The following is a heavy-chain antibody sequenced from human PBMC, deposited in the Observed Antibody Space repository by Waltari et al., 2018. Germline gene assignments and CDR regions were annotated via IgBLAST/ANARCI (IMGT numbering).Heavy chain of an antibody. V-gene: IGHV4-39*01. J-gene: IGHJ4*02. CDR3: ARHPRQQPLYNY. CDR2: SYHSGST. D-gene: IGHD6-13*01. Sequence: QLQLQESGPGLVKPSETLSLTCTVSGGYISSSSYYWGWIRQPPGKGLEWIGMSYHSGSTSYNPSLQSRVTISVDTSKNQCSLKLSSVTAADTAVYYCARHPRQQPLYNYWGQGTLVTVSS. CDR1: GGYISSSSYY.